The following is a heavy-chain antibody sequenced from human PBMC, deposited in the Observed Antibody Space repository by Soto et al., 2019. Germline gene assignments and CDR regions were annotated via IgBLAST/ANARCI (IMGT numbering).Heavy chain of an antibody. Sequence: SGPTLVNPTETLTLTCTVSGMSLSNPRMGVSWIRQPPGKALEWLAHIFSSGEKSYSTSLKTRLTISKDTSKNQVVLTMTNMDPVDTATYYCARISSSWYFDYWGQGTLVTVSS. V-gene: IGHV2-26*01. CDR1: GMSLSNPRMG. D-gene: IGHD6-13*01. CDR3: ARISSSWYFDY. CDR2: IFSSGEK. J-gene: IGHJ4*02.